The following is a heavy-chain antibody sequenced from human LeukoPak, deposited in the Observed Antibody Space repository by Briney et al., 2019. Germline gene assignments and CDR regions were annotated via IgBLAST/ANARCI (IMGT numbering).Heavy chain of an antibody. CDR1: GYTVTSYY. J-gene: IGHJ4*02. V-gene: IGHV1-46*01. Sequence: GASVTVSCKASGYTVTSYYMHWVRQAPGRGLEWMGILNPSGGSTSYAQKFQGRATLTRATSTSTVYMELSSLRSEDTAVYYCARAWGGHFDYWGQGTLVTVSS. CDR3: ARAWGGHFDY. CDR2: LNPSGGST. D-gene: IGHD3-16*01.